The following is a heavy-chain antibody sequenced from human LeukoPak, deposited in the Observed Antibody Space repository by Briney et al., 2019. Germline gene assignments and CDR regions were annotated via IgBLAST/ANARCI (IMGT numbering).Heavy chain of an antibody. CDR3: AREALYYYGSGSTLGDAFDI. CDR1: GYTFTGYY. J-gene: IGHJ3*02. V-gene: IGHV1-2*02. CDR2: VNPNSGGT. Sequence: ASVKVSCKASGYTFTGYYIHWVRQAPGQGLARRGRVNPNSGGTNYAQKFQGRVTMTRDASISTAYMELSSLRSDDTGVCYCAREALYYYGSGSTLGDAFDIWGQGTMVTVSS. D-gene: IGHD3-10*01.